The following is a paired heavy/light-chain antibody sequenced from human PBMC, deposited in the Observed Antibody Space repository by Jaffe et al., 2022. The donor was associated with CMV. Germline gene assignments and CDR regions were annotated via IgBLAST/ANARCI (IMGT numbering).Heavy chain of an antibody. CDR3: ATLHPSHCGGDCYFDY. CDR1: GGTFNTYT. V-gene: IGHV1-69*09. J-gene: IGHJ4*02. Sequence: QMQLVQSGAEVKKPGSSVKVSCKASGGTFNTYTFSWVRQAPGQGLEWMGRIIPLLGIANYAQKFQGRVTFTADKSTSTAYMELRSLRSDDTAFYYCATLHPSHCGGDCYFDYWGQGTLVTVSS. D-gene: IGHD2-21*02. CDR2: IIPLLGIA.
Light chain of an antibody. Sequence: DIVLTQSPGTLSLSPGERASLSCRASQSVSSNYLAWYQQKPGQAPRLLIHGAFSRVTGIPDRFSGSGSGTDFTLTISRLEAEDFAVYYCQQYGSSPPTFGQGTKLEIK. CDR1: QSVSSNY. V-gene: IGKV3-20*01. CDR2: GAF. J-gene: IGKJ2*01. CDR3: QQYGSSPPT.